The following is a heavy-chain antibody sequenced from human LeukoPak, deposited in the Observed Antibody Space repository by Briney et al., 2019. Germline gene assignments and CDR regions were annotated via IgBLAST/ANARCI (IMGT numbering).Heavy chain of an antibody. CDR2: ISSDGDST. CDR1: GCTFSTYA. CDR3: VRSAASSGPNCFDP. Sequence: GSLRLSCSASGCTFSTYAMHWVRQAPGKGLEYVSAISSDGDSTYNADSVKGRFTISRDNSKNTLYLQMSSLRTEDTAVYYCVRSAASSGPNCFDPWGQGTLVTVSS. V-gene: IGHV3-64D*09. D-gene: IGHD1-1*01. J-gene: IGHJ5*02.